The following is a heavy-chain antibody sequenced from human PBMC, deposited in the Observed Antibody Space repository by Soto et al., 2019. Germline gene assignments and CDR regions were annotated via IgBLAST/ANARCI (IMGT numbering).Heavy chain of an antibody. CDR2: IYYSGST. CDR1: GGSISSGGYY. Sequence: PSQTLSLTCAVSGGSISSGGYYWSWIRQHPGKGLEWIGYIYYSGSTYYNPSLKSRVTISVDTSENQFSLKLSSVTAADTAVYYCARDRGRITIFGVVEVAFDIWGQGTMVTVSS. D-gene: IGHD3-3*01. CDR3: ARDRGRITIFGVVEVAFDI. V-gene: IGHV4-31*11. J-gene: IGHJ3*02.